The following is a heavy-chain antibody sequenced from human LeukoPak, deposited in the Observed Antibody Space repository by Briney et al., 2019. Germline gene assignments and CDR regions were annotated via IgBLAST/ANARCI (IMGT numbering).Heavy chain of an antibody. CDR1: GFTFSNYG. J-gene: IGHJ4*02. CDR2: ISTTSTI. V-gene: IGHV3-48*02. CDR3: ARSILFDY. Sequence: GGSLRLSCAASGFTFSNYGMNWVRQAPGKGLECVSYISTTSTIYYADSVKGRFTISRDSAKNSLYLQMNSLRDDDTAVYYCARSILFDYWGQGTLVTVSS.